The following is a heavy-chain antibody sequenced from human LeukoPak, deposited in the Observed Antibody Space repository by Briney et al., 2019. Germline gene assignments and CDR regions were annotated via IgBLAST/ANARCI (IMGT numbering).Heavy chain of an antibody. V-gene: IGHV4-4*07. D-gene: IGHD5-18*01. CDR3: ARDGYSYGLYYYGIDV. CDR2: IYTSGST. CDR1: GGSISSYY. J-gene: IGHJ6*02. Sequence: PSETLSLTCTVSGGSISSYYWSWIRQPAGKGLEWIGRIYTSGSTNYNPSLKSRVTMSVDTSKNQFSLKLSSVTAADTAVYYCARDGYSYGLYYYGIDVWGQGTTVTVSS.